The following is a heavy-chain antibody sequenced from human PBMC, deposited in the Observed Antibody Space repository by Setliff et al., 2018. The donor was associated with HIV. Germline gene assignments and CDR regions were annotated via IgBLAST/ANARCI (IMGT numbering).Heavy chain of an antibody. CDR2: ISGGGGST. J-gene: IGHJ4*02. CDR3: AKDRNRYYYDSSGYPDY. D-gene: IGHD3-22*01. V-gene: IGHV3-23*01. CDR1: GLTFSNYA. Sequence: PGGSLRLSCAASGLTFSNYAMSWVRQAPGKGLEWVSGISGGGGSTNYADSVKGRFTISRDNFKNTLYLQMNSLRAEDTAVYYCAKDRNRYYYDSSGYPDYWGQGTLVTVS.